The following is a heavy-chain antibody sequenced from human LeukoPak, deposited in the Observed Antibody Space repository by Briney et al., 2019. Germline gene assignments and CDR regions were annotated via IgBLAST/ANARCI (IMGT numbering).Heavy chain of an antibody. Sequence: PGGSLRLSCAASGFTFSSYSMNWVRQAPGKGLEWVSSISSSSIYIYYADSVKGRFTISRDNAKNSLYLQMNSLRAEDTAVYYCARSSPYGDYLLNAFDIWGQGTMVTVSS. D-gene: IGHD4-17*01. CDR1: GFTFSSYS. CDR2: ISSSSIYI. CDR3: ARSSPYGDYLLNAFDI. J-gene: IGHJ3*02. V-gene: IGHV3-21*01.